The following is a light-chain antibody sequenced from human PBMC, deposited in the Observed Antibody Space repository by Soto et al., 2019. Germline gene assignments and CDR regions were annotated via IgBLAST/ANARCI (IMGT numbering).Light chain of an antibody. Sequence: EIVLTQSPGTLSLSPGERATLSCRASQSVSSSYLAWYQQKPGQAPRLLIYGASSRATGIPDRFSGSGSGTDFTLTISRLEPEDFAVYYCQQYGSSPFDFGGGTKVESK. V-gene: IGKV3-20*01. J-gene: IGKJ4*01. CDR1: QSVSSSY. CDR2: GAS. CDR3: QQYGSSPFD.